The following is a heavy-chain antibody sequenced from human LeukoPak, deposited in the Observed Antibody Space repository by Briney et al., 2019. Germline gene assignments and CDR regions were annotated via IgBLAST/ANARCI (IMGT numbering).Heavy chain of an antibody. CDR2: ISSSSSYI. J-gene: IGHJ4*02. V-gene: IGHV3-11*03. CDR1: GFTFSDYY. D-gene: IGHD3-10*01. Sequence: PGGSLRLSCAASGFTFSDYYMSWIRQAPGKGLEWVSYISSSSSYIYYADSVKGRFTISRDNAKNSLYLQMDSLKTEDTAVYYCTGNYYGSGSYADFDYWGQGTLVTVSS. CDR3: TGNYYGSGSYADFDY.